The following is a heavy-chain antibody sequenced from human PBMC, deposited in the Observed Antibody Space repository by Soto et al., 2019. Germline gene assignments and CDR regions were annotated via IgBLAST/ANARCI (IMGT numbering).Heavy chain of an antibody. Sequence: EVQLVESGGGLVQPGGSLRLSCAASGFTFSDYWMDWVRQAPGKGLVWVSRIHSDGSRISYADSVKGRFTISTDNAKETLSLQMNSLTVEDTAVYYCVSLSANGGYWGQGTLVTVSS. CDR1: GFTFSDYW. J-gene: IGHJ4*02. CDR3: VSLSANGGY. CDR2: IHSDGSRI. D-gene: IGHD1-26*01. V-gene: IGHV3-74*01.